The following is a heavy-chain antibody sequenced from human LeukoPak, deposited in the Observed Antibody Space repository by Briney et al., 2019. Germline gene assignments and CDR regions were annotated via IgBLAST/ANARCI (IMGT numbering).Heavy chain of an antibody. CDR2: INHSGST. V-gene: IGHV4-34*01. CDR3: ARELTSSSWGFDY. Sequence: PSETLSLTCAVYGGSFSGYYWSWIRQPPGKGLEWIGEINHSGSTNYNPSLKSRVTISVDTPKNQFSLKLSSVTAADTAVYYCARELTSSSWGFDYWGQGTLVTVSS. D-gene: IGHD6-13*01. CDR1: GGSFSGYY. J-gene: IGHJ4*02.